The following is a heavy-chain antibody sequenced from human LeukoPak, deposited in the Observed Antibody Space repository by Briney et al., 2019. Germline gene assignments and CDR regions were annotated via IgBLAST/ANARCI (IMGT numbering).Heavy chain of an antibody. CDR1: GFTFSSYA. CDR2: ISYDGSNK. V-gene: IGHV3-30-3*01. CDR3: ARTRGSYSPSSPGPTVFDY. D-gene: IGHD1-26*01. J-gene: IGHJ4*02. Sequence: GRSLRLSCAASGFTFSSYAMHWVRQAPGKGLEWVAVISYDGSNKYYADSVKGRFTISRDNSKNTLYLQMNSLRAEDTAVYYCARTRGSYSPSSPGPTVFDYWGQGTLVTVSS.